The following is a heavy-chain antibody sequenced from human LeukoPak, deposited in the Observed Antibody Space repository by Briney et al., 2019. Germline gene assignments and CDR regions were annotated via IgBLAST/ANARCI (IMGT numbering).Heavy chain of an antibody. J-gene: IGHJ4*02. Sequence: GGSLRLSCAASGFTFSSYAMSWVRQAPGKGLEWVSAISGSGGSTYYADSEKGRFTISRDNSKNTLYLQMNSLRAEDTAVYYCAKCLPVLYYYDSSGPDYWGQGTLVTVSS. D-gene: IGHD3-22*01. CDR1: GFTFSSYA. CDR3: AKCLPVLYYYDSSGPDY. CDR2: ISGSGGST. V-gene: IGHV3-23*01.